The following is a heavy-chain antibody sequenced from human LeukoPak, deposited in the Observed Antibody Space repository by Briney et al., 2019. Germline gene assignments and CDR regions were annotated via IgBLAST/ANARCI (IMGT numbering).Heavy chain of an antibody. CDR1: GFTFSTSA. CDR2: IRASDDTT. V-gene: IGHV3-23*01. CDR3: ARGRYCSSTSCPLGS. D-gene: IGHD2-2*01. Sequence: GGSLRLSCEVFGFTFSTSAMSWVRQAPGKGLEWVSGIRASDDTTYYVDSVKGRFTVSRDNSKNTLYLQMNSLRAEDTAVYYCARGRYCSSTSCPLGSWGQGTLVTVSS. J-gene: IGHJ5*02.